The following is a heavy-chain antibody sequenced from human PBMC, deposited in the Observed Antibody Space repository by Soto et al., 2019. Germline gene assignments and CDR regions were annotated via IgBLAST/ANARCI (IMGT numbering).Heavy chain of an antibody. CDR2: LNPNGTFT. J-gene: IGHJ4*02. Sequence: EVQLVESGGGLVQPGGSLRLSCAGSGFTFSGYWMHWVRQAPGKGPVWVSRLNPNGTFTTNADSVKGLFTISRDKAKNTVYLPMNSLRADHTAVYYCARGGTSTTYWVLFYNWGQGTLVTVSS. D-gene: IGHD2-2*01. CDR1: GFTFSGYW. V-gene: IGHV3-74*01. CDR3: ARGGTSTTYWVLFYN.